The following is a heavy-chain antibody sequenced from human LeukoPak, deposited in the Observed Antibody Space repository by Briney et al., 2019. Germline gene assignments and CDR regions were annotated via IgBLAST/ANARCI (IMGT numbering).Heavy chain of an antibody. CDR1: GGSFSGYY. J-gene: IGHJ4*02. V-gene: IGHV4-34*01. Sequence: SETLSLTCDVYGGSFSGYYWSWIRQPPGKGLEWIGEINHSGSTNYNPSLKSRVTTSVDTSKNQFSLKLSSVTAADTAIYYCASTSSGSYHQVYYWGQGTLVTVSS. CDR2: INHSGST. CDR3: ASTSSGSYHQVYY. D-gene: IGHD1-26*01.